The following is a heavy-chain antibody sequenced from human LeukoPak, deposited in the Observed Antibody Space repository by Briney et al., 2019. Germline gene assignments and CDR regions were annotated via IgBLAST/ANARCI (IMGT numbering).Heavy chain of an antibody. Sequence: PGGSLRLSCAASGFIFSSYGMHWVRQAPGKGLEWVAFIRYDGSKKYYADSVKGRLTISRDNSKNTVYLQMNSLRTEDTSVYYCAKERSASGGSCFLCFDNWGQGTLVTVSS. D-gene: IGHD2-15*01. CDR3: AKERSASGGSCFLCFDN. CDR1: GFIFSSYG. V-gene: IGHV3-30*02. CDR2: IRYDGSKK. J-gene: IGHJ4*02.